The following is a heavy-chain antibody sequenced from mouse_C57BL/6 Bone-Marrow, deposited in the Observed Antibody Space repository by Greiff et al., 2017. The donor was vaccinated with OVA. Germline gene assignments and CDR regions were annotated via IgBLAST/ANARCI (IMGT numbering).Heavy chain of an antibody. CDR1: GFNIKDDY. V-gene: IGHV14-4*01. CDR3: TTGSSYEDWYFDV. CDR2: IDPENGDT. J-gene: IGHJ1*03. Sequence: VQLQQSGAELVRPGASVKLSCTASGFNIKDDYMHWVKQRPEQGLEWIGWIDPENGDTEYASKFQGKATITADTSSNTAYLQLSSLTSEDTAVYYCTTGSSYEDWYFDVWGTGTTVTVSS. D-gene: IGHD1-1*01.